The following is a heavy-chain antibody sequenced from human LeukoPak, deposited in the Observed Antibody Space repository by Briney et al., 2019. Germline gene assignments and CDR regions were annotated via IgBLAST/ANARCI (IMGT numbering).Heavy chain of an antibody. CDR1: GVSFSGYY. J-gene: IGHJ4*02. Sequence: SETLSLTSAVYGVSFSGYYWGWIGQRPGKGVEWIGEINHSGGTNYNPSLKSRVTISVDTSKNQLSLKLSSVTAADTAVYYCARSHYSSTWFDYWGEGTLVTVSS. CDR3: ARSHYSSTWFDY. D-gene: IGHD6-13*01. CDR2: INHSGGT. V-gene: IGHV4-34*01.